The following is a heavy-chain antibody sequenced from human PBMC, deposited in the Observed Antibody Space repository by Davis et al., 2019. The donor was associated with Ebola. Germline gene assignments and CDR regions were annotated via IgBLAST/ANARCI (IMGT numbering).Heavy chain of an antibody. D-gene: IGHD2-8*01. CDR3: ARALSATYDYYVDV. J-gene: IGHJ6*03. CDR1: GYTFIDNY. V-gene: IGHV1-2*04. Sequence: AASVKVFCKASGYTFIDNYIHWMRQAPGQGPEWMGWINPKSGGTKYAQRFQDWVTMTRDTSITTAYVELSGLTSDDTAIYYCARALSATYDYYVDVWGKGTAVTVSS. CDR2: INPKSGGT.